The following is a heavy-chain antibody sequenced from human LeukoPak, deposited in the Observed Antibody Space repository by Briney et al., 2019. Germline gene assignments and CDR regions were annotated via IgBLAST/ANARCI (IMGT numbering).Heavy chain of an antibody. CDR1: GFTFNNAW. J-gene: IGHJ4*02. V-gene: IGHV3-15*01. CDR2: IKSDGGTT. Sequence: PGGSLRLSCAASGFTFNNAWMSWVRQAPGKGLEWIGRIKSDGGTTDYAATVKGRFTISRDDSKNTLYLQMNSLKAEDTAVYYCTTDLGDYGDYVRCWGQGTLVTVSS. CDR3: TTDLGDYGDYVRC. D-gene: IGHD4-17*01.